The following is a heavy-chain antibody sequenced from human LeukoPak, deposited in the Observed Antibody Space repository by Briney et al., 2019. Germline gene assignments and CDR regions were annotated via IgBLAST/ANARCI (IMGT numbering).Heavy chain of an antibody. J-gene: IGHJ4*02. D-gene: IGHD1-26*01. CDR2: SSSDGGAT. V-gene: IGHV3-23*01. CDR1: GFTFSCYV. CDR3: AKAGWSWYFDS. Sequence: GGSLRLSCAASGFTFSCYVMSWVRQAPGRGLAWVSTSSSDGGATFYADSVKGRFTVSRDNPKNTLCLQMNSLGAEDTAVYYCAKAGWSWYFDSWGQGTLVTVSS.